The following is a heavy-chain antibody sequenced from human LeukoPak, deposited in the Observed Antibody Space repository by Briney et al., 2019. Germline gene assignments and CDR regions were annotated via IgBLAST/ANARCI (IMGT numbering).Heavy chain of an antibody. J-gene: IGHJ4*02. CDR1: GFTFSSYA. Sequence: GRSLRLSCAASGFTFSSYAMSWVRQAPGKGLEWVSAISGSGGSTYYADSVKGRFTISRDNSKNTLYLQMNSLRAEDTAVYYCAKTLYDFWSGYYGPFDYWGQGTLVTVS. V-gene: IGHV3-23*01. D-gene: IGHD3-3*01. CDR2: ISGSGGST. CDR3: AKTLYDFWSGYYGPFDY.